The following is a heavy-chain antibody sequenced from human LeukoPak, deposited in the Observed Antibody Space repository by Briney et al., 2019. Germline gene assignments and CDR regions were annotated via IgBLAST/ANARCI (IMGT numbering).Heavy chain of an antibody. CDR3: ARTRAYYYYIDV. CDR2: SYSGGST. J-gene: IGHJ6*03. Sequence: PGGSLSLSCAASGFTVSSNYMSWVRQPPGKGLEWVSVSYSGGSTCYADSVKGRFTISRDNSKNTLYLQMNSLRAEDTAVYYCARTRAYYYYIDVWGKGTTVTVSS. V-gene: IGHV3-66*02. CDR1: GFTVSSNY. D-gene: IGHD3-10*01.